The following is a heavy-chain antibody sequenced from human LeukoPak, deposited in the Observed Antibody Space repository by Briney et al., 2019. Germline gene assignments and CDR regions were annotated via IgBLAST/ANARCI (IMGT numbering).Heavy chain of an antibody. V-gene: IGHV4-59*01. Sequence: SETLSLTCTVSGGSISSYYWSWIRQPPGKGLEWIGYIYYSGSTNYNPSLKSRVTISVDTSKNQFSLKLSSVTAADTAVYYCARRSRYFQHWGQGTQVTVSS. D-gene: IGHD2-2*01. CDR1: GGSISSYY. CDR2: IYYSGST. J-gene: IGHJ1*01. CDR3: ARRSRYFQH.